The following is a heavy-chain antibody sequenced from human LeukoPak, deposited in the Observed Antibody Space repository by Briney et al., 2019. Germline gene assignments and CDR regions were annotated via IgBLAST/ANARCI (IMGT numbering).Heavy chain of an antibody. CDR1: GYTFTSYD. J-gene: IGHJ4*02. V-gene: IGHV1-2*02. CDR2: IKPNSGGT. Sequence: GASVKVSCKASGYTFTSYDINWVRQATGQGLEWMGWIKPNSGGTQYAQRFRGRVTMTRDTSITTAYMELTGLRSDDTAVYFCASAESHDYGETWGLGTLVTVSS. D-gene: IGHD4-17*01. CDR3: ASAESHDYGET.